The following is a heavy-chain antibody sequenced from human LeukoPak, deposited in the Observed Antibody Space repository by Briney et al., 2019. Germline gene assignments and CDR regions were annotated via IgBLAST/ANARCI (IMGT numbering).Heavy chain of an antibody. J-gene: IGHJ5*02. CDR2: MNPNSGNT. CDR1: GYTFTSYD. Sequence: GASVKVSCKASGYTFTSYDINWVRQATGQGLEWMGWMNPNSGNTGYAQKFQGRVTITRNTSISTAYMELSSLRSEDTAVYYCARLSSGACRGCNWFDPWGQGTLVTVSS. V-gene: IGHV1-8*03. CDR3: ARLSSGACRGCNWFDP. D-gene: IGHD4-17*01.